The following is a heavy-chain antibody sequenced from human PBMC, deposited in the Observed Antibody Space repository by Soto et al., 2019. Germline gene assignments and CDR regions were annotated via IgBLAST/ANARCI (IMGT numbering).Heavy chain of an antibody. V-gene: IGHV4-59*01. Sequence: SETLSLTCTVSGASINNYYWSWIRQPPGKGLEWIGYIYYTGSTNYNPSLRTRVTISVDTSKNQFSLNLSSVTAADTAVYYCARGYYGSVSCPPDYWGQGTLVTVSS. CDR1: GASINNYY. CDR3: ARGYYGSVSCPPDY. CDR2: IYYTGST. D-gene: IGHD2-2*01. J-gene: IGHJ4*02.